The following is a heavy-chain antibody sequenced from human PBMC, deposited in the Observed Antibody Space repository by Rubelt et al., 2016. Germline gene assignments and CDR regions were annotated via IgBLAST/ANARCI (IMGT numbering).Heavy chain of an antibody. Sequence: FSSYGMHWVRQSPGKGLEWVALISYNGDHKYYADSVKGRFTISRVNSKNTLYLQMNSLRAEDTAVYYCAKDSGYCSSTSCYAFDYWGQGTLVTVSS. D-gene: IGHD2-2*01. J-gene: IGHJ4*02. V-gene: IGHV3-30*18. CDR2: ISYNGDHK. CDR3: AKDSGYCSSTSCYAFDY. CDR1: FSSYG.